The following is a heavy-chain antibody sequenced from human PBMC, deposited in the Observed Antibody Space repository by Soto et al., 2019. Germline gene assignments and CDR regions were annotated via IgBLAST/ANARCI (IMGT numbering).Heavy chain of an antibody. CDR2: IIPIFGTA. D-gene: IGHD3-22*01. CDR1: GGTFSSYA. CDR3: ARGRTYYYDSSGYSTYYYYYGMDV. Sequence: ASVKVSCKASGGTFSSYAISWVRQAPGQGLEWMGGIIPIFGTANYAQKFQGRVTITADESTSTAYMELSSLRSEDTAVYYCARGRTYYYDSSGYSTYYYYYGMDVWGKGTTVTVS. J-gene: IGHJ6*04. V-gene: IGHV1-69*13.